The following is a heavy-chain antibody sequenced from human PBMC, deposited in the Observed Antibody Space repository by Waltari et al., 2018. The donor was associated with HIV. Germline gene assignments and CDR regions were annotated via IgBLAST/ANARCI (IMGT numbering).Heavy chain of an antibody. D-gene: IGHD5-12*01. CDR1: GFTFSSYS. Sequence: QVQLVESGGGVVQPGRSMRLSCAVSGFTFSSYSLHWVRQAPGKGLEWVAVISYDGSNKYYADSVKGRFTISRDNSKNTLYLQMNSLRAEDTAVYYCARGGGYSSSYYFDYWGQGTLVTVSS. CDR2: ISYDGSNK. J-gene: IGHJ4*02. V-gene: IGHV3-30-3*01. CDR3: ARGGGYSSSYYFDY.